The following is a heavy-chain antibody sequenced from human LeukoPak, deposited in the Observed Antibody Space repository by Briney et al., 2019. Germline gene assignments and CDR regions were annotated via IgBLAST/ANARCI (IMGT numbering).Heavy chain of an antibody. CDR2: IKQDGSEK. D-gene: IGHD3-10*01. Sequence: GGSLRLSCAASGFTFDDYAMHWVRQAPGKGLEWVDNIKQDGSEKYYVDSVKGRFTISRDNAKNSLYLQMNSLRAEDTAVYYCARGLRGFGELLSYYYYYYMDVWGKGTTVTVSS. CDR3: ARGLRGFGELLSYYYYYYMDV. V-gene: IGHV3-7*01. CDR1: GFTFDDYA. J-gene: IGHJ6*03.